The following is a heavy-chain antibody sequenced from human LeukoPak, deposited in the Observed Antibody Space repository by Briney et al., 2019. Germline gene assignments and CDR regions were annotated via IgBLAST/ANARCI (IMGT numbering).Heavy chain of an antibody. J-gene: IGHJ4*02. CDR2: IYYSGST. Sequence: TSETLSLTCSVSGGPISSSSYYWGWIRQPPGKGLEWIGYIYYSGSTYYNPSLKSRVTISVDTSKNQFSLKLRSVTAADTAVYYCARGALCGGDCYDFDYWGQGTLVTVSS. V-gene: IGHV4-39*07. CDR3: ARGALCGGDCYDFDY. D-gene: IGHD2-21*01. CDR1: GGPISSSSYY.